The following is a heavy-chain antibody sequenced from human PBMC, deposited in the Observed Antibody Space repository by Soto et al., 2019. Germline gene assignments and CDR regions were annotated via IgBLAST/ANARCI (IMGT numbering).Heavy chain of an antibody. CDR1: GFNFGSYS. V-gene: IGHV3-21*01. D-gene: IGHD3-3*01. CDR3: ARDTIFGVVIIRDYGMDV. CDR2: ISSSSSYI. J-gene: IGHJ6*02. Sequence: GGSQRLSSTASGFNFGSYSMNWVRQAPGKGLEWVSSISSSSSYIYYADSVKGRFTISRDNAKNSLYLQMNSLRAEDTAVYYCARDTIFGVVIIRDYGMDVWGQGTTVTVSS.